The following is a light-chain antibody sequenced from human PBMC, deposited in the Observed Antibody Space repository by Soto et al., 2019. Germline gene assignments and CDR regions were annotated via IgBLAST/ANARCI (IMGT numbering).Light chain of an antibody. V-gene: IGKV1-8*01. J-gene: IGKJ4*01. CDR3: QQCYSYPLT. CDR1: QGISSY. Sequence: AIRMTQSPSSLSASTGDRVTITCRASQGISSYLAWYQQKPGKAPKLLIYAASTLQSGVPSRFSGSGSGTDFTLTISCLQSEDFATYYCQQCYSYPLTFGGGNKVDIK. CDR2: AAS.